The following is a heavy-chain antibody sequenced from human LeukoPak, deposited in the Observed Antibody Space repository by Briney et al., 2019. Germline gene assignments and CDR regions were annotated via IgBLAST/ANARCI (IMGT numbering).Heavy chain of an antibody. D-gene: IGHD6-13*01. J-gene: IGHJ4*02. Sequence: ASVKVSCKASGYTFTGYYMHWVRQAPGQGLEWMGWINPNSGGTNYAQKFQGRVTMTRDTSISTAHMELSRLRSDDTAVYYCASWVYSSSWYGYWGQGTLVTVSS. CDR3: ASWVYSSSWYGY. CDR2: INPNSGGT. V-gene: IGHV1-2*02. CDR1: GYTFTGYY.